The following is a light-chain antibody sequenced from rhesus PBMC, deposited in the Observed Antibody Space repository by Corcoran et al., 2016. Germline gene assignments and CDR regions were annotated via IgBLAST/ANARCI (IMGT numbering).Light chain of an antibody. CDR1: QGISSY. CDR2: EAS. V-gene: IGKV1-38*01. Sequence: DIQLTQSPSSLSASVGDRVTITCRASQGISSYLAWYQQKPGKAPKLLIYEASNLQSGVPSRFSGSGSGTDFTLTIRSLQPEDFAVYYWQQRNSYPYSFGQGTKVEIK. CDR3: QQRNSYPYS. J-gene: IGKJ2*01.